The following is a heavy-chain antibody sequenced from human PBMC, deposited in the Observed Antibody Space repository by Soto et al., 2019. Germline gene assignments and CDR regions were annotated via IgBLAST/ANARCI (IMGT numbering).Heavy chain of an antibody. D-gene: IGHD1-7*01. V-gene: IGHV1-18*01. CDR2: ISAYNGNT. J-gene: IGHJ5*02. CDR1: GYTFTSYG. Sequence: ASVKVSCKASGYTFTSYGISWVRQAPGQGLEWMGWISAYNGNTNYAQKLQGRVTMTTDTSTSTAYMELRSLRSDDTAVYYCARELELTPPYNWLDPWGQGTLVTVSS. CDR3: ARELELTPPYNWLDP.